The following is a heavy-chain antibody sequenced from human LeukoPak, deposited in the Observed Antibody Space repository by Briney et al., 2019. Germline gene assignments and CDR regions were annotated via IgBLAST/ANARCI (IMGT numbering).Heavy chain of an antibody. CDR2: IYYSGST. CDR1: GGSISSSSYY. D-gene: IGHD5-18*01. V-gene: IGHV4-39*07. Sequence: PSETLSLTCTVSGGSISSSSYYWGWIRQPPGKGLEWIGSIYYSGSTYYNPSLKSRVTISVDTSKNQFSLKLSSVTAADTAVYYCARSITAMVTLDAFDIWGQGTMVTVSS. J-gene: IGHJ3*02. CDR3: ARSITAMVTLDAFDI.